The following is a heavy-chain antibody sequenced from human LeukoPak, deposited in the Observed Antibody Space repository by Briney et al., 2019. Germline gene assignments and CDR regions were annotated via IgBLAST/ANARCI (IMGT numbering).Heavy chain of an antibody. J-gene: IGHJ6*02. CDR1: GYTFTSYD. D-gene: IGHD3-10*01. V-gene: IGHV1-8*01. CDR3: ARGLWFGELFQGMDV. Sequence: ASVKVSCKASGYTFTSYDINWVRQATGQGLEWMGWMNPNSGNTGYAQKFQGRVTMTRDTSISTAYMELSSLRSEDTAVYYCARGLWFGELFQGMDVWGQGTTVTVSS. CDR2: MNPNSGNT.